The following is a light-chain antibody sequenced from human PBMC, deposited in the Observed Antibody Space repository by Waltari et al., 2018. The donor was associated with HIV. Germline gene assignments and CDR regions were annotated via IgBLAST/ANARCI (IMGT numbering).Light chain of an antibody. CDR3: GTWDTSLSAGV. V-gene: IGLV1-51*01. Sequence: QSVLTQPPAVSAAPGQTVTISCSGSSSNIANNYVSCYQQLPGTAPKLLIYDNNRRSSGIPDRFSGSKSGTSATLAIAGLQTGDEADYYCGTWDTSLSAGVFGGGTKVTVL. CDR2: DNN. CDR1: SSNIANNY. J-gene: IGLJ2*01.